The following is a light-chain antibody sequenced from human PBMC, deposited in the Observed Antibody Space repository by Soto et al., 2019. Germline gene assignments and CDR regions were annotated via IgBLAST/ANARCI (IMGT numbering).Light chain of an antibody. CDR2: KAS. J-gene: IGKJ1*01. V-gene: IGKV1-5*03. CDR3: QQYYTSSQA. CDR1: QSVDKW. Sequence: DIQMTQSPSTLSASVGDTVTITCRASQSVDKWLAWYQQKPGRAPKLLIYKASTLEGGVPSRFGGSGSGTEFTLTISNLQPDEFATYDCQQYYTSSQAFGHGTTVEGK.